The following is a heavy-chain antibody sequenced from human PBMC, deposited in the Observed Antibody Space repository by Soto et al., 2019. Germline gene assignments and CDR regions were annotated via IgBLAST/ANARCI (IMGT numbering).Heavy chain of an antibody. CDR2: IYFSGST. CDR3: ARVEYSGYPRI. D-gene: IGHD5-12*01. CDR1: GGSIGSYY. J-gene: IGHJ4*02. V-gene: IGHV4-59*01. Sequence: PSETLCLTCTVSGGSIGSYYWSWIRQSPGKRLEWTGYIYFSGSTNYNPSLKSRVTISGDTSKNQFSLKLTSVTAADTAVYYCARVEYSGYPRIWGQGTLVTVSS.